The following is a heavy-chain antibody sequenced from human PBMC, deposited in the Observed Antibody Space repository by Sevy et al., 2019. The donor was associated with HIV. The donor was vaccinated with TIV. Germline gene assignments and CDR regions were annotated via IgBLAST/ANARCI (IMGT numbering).Heavy chain of an antibody. J-gene: IGHJ6*02. CDR3: ARHWRGYGGSSYYYYYGMDV. D-gene: IGHD1-26*01. Sequence: SETLSLTCTVSGGSISSSSYYWGWIRQPPGKGLEWIGSIYYSGSTYYNPSLKSRVTISVDTSKNQFSLKLSSVTAADTAVYYCARHWRGYGGSSYYYYYGMDVWGQGTTVTVSS. CDR1: GGSISSSSYY. V-gene: IGHV4-39*01. CDR2: IYYSGST.